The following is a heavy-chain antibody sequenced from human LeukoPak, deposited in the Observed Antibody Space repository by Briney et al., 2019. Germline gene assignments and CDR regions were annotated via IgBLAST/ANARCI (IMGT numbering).Heavy chain of an antibody. J-gene: IGHJ4*02. CDR1: GFTFSDYY. Sequence: PGGSLRLSCAASGFTFSDYYMSWIRQAPGKGLECVSYISSSGSTIYYADSVKGRFTISRDNAKNSMYLQMNSLRDEDTAVYFCARGRLGYYDILTCYYVDYWGQGTLVTVSS. V-gene: IGHV3-11*04. D-gene: IGHD3-9*01. CDR3: ARGRLGYYDILTCYYVDY. CDR2: ISSSGSTI.